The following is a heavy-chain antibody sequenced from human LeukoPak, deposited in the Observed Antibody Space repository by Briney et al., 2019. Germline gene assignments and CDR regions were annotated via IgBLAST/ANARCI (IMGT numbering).Heavy chain of an antibody. J-gene: IGHJ4*02. CDR1: GGSISSSNW. CDR2: INHSGST. V-gene: IGHV4-4*02. D-gene: IGHD5-18*01. CDR3: AGTSLGSGYSYGTEGVY. Sequence: SGTLSLTCAVSGGSISSSNWWNWVRQTPGKGLEWIGEINHSGSTNYNPSLKSRVTMSVDTSKNQFSLKLSSVTAAHTAVYYCAGTSLGSGYSYGTEGVYWGQGTLVTVSS.